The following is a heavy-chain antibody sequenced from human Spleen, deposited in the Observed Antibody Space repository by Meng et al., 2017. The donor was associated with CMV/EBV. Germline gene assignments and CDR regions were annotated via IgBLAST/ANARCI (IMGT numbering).Heavy chain of an antibody. CDR2: ISSSSSYI. CDR3: ARYFGGPQGAYDFWSGYVTRQDTPGGYADY. D-gene: IGHD3-3*01. Sequence: GESLKISCAASGFTFSSYSMNWVRQAPGKGLEWVSSISSSSSYIYYADSVKGRFTISRDNAKNSLYLQMNSLRAEDTAVYYCARYFGGPQGAYDFWSGYVTRQDTPGGYADYWGQGTLVTVSS. J-gene: IGHJ4*02. V-gene: IGHV3-21*01. CDR1: GFTFSSYS.